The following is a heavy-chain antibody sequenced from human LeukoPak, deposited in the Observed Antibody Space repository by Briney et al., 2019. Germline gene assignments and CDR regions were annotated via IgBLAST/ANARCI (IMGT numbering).Heavy chain of an antibody. D-gene: IGHD3-10*01. CDR3: ARGVYGSGRFDY. V-gene: IGHV3-21*01. J-gene: IGHJ4*02. CDR1: GFTFSSYN. CDR2: ISRTSDYI. Sequence: PGGSLRLSCAASGFTFSSYNMKWVRQAPGKGLEWVSSISRTSDYIYYADSVKGRFTISRDNAKNTLYLQMNSLRAEDTAVYYCARGVYGSGRFDYWGQGTLVTVSS.